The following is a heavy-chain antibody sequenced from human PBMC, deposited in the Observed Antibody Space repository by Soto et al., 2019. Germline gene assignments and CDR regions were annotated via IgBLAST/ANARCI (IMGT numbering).Heavy chain of an antibody. D-gene: IGHD5-12*01. Sequence: EVQLVQSGAEVKKPGESLRISCKGSGYSFTSYWISWVRQMPGKGLEWMGRIDPSDSYTNYSPSFQGHVTISADKSISTAYLQWSSVKTSDTDMYYCARLAMATRRGYYGMDVWGQGTTVTVSS. CDR3: ARLAMATRRGYYGMDV. CDR2: IDPSDSYT. J-gene: IGHJ6*02. CDR1: GYSFTSYW. V-gene: IGHV5-10-1*01.